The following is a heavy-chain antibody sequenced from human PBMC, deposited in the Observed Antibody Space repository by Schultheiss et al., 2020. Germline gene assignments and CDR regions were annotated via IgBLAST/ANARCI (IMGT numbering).Heavy chain of an antibody. D-gene: IGHD6-19*01. J-gene: IGHJ4*02. Sequence: GGSLRLSCAASGFTFSSYWMHWVRQPPGQGLVWVSRISSDGYKTIYADSVKGRFTISRDDSKNTLYLQMNSLKTEDTAVYYCTTGWVAGTPDDYWGQGTLVTVSS. CDR1: GFTFSSYW. V-gene: IGHV3-74*01. CDR2: ISSDGYKT. CDR3: TTGWVAGTPDDY.